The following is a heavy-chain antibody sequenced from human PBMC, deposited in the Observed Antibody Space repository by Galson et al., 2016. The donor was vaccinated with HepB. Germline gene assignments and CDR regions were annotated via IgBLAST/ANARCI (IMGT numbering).Heavy chain of an antibody. J-gene: IGHJ4*02. CDR3: GYWRG. V-gene: IGHV4-39*01. CDR1: GASIRSSSYY. CDR2: IFHTGST. Sequence: SETLSLTCTVSGASIRSSSYYWAWIRQTPGKGLEWIASIFHTGSTYYNPSLKSRVTISVDTSKNQFSLCLGSVTALDTAFYFCGYWRGGGQGILVAVSS. D-gene: IGHD2-15*01.